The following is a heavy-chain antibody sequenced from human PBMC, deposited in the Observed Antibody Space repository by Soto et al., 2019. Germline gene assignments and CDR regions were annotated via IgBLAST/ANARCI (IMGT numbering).Heavy chain of an antibody. CDR2: IYSGGST. CDR1: GFTVSSNY. J-gene: IGHJ4*02. V-gene: IGHV3-66*01. Sequence: EVQLVESGGGLVQPGGSLRLSCAASGFTVSSNYMSWVRQAPGKGLEWVSVIYSGGSTYYADSVKGRFTISRDNSKNTLSLQMNSLRAEDTAVYYCARDRPYSSGWYHDYWGQGTLVTVSS. CDR3: ARDRPYSSGWYHDY. D-gene: IGHD6-19*01.